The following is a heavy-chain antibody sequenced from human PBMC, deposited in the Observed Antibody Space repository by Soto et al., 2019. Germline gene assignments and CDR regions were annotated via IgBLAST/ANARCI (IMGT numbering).Heavy chain of an antibody. D-gene: IGHD6-13*01. J-gene: IGHJ5*02. CDR2: INSDGSTT. CDR3: ARSTRGSSSLSNWFDP. CDR1: GFTFSSYW. Sequence: GGSLRLSCAASGFTFSSYWMHWVRQAPGKGLVWVSRINSDGSTTSYADSVKGRFTISRDNAKNTLYLQMNSLRPEDTAVYYCARSTRGSSSLSNWFDPWGQGTLVTVSS. V-gene: IGHV3-74*01.